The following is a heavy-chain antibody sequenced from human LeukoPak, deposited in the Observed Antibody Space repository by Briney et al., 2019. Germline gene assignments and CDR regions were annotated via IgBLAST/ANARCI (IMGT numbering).Heavy chain of an antibody. CDR2: ISGSGGST. J-gene: IGHJ4*02. D-gene: IGHD6-19*01. CDR1: GFTFSRYS. CDR3: AKDPRWSGYSSGWYQYYFDY. V-gene: IGHV3-23*01. Sequence: PGGSLRLSCAASGFTFSRYSMNWVRQAPGKGLEWVSAISGSGGSTYYADSVKGRFTISRDNSKNTLYLQMNSLRAEDTAVYYCAKDPRWSGYSSGWYQYYFDYWGQGTLVTVSS.